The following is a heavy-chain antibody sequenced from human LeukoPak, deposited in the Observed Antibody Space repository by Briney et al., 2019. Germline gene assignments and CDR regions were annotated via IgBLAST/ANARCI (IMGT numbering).Heavy chain of an antibody. J-gene: IGHJ6*03. Sequence: PSETLSLTCAVYGGSFSGYYWSWIRQPPGKGLEWIGEINHSGSTNYNPSLKSQVTISVDTSKNQFSLKLSSVTAADTAVYYCARGIVVVPVRSYYYYMDVWGKGTTVTVSS. CDR3: ARGIVVVPVRSYYYYMDV. V-gene: IGHV4-34*01. CDR1: GGSFSGYY. D-gene: IGHD2-2*01. CDR2: INHSGST.